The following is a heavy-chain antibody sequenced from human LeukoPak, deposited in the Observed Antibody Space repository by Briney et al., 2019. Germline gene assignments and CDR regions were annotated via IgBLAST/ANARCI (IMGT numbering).Heavy chain of an antibody. CDR2: VSTTSAV. CDR1: GFSFNTHG. J-gene: IGHJ4*02. V-gene: IGHV3-48*01. Sequence: GGSLRLSCATSGFSFNTHGMSWVRQAPGKGLEWVSYVSTTSAVYYADSVKGGFTISRDNAKNTLYLQMNSLITDDTSVYYCAAWAGAAAECSGPFDYWGQGTLVTVSS. D-gene: IGHD6-13*01. CDR3: AAWAGAAAECSGPFDY.